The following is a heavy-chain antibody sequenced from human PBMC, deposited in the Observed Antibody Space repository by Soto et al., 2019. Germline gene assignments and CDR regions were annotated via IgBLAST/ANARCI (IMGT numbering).Heavy chain of an antibody. CDR3: ARTSTYYYDSSGYYYHAFDI. Sequence: SGPTLVNPTQTLTLTCTFSGFSLSTSGMCVSWIRQPPGKALEWLALIDWDDDKYYSTSLKTRLTISKDTSKNQVVLTMTNMDPVDTATYYFARTSTYYYDSSGYYYHAFDIWGQGTMVTVSS. J-gene: IGHJ3*02. CDR1: GFSLSTSGMC. V-gene: IGHV2-70*01. CDR2: IDWDDDK. D-gene: IGHD3-22*01.